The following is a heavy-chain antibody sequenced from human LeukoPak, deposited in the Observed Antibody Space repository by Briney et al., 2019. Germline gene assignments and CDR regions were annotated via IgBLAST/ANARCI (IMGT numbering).Heavy chain of an antibody. CDR3: ARYVEQWLAFDY. J-gene: IGHJ4*02. CDR1: GGSITGYS. D-gene: IGHD6-19*01. CDR2: IYYNGDT. Sequence: PSETRSLTCSVSGGSITGYSWSWIRQTPGKGLEWIGYIYYNGDTHYNPSLNSRLSMSVDTPNKQLSLNLRSVTAADTAVYYCARYVEQWLAFDYWGQGTLVTVSS. V-gene: IGHV4-59*01.